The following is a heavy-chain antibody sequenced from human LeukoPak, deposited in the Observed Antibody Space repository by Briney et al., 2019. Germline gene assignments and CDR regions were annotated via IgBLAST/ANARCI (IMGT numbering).Heavy chain of an antibody. CDR1: GFIFITYA. CDR2: ICHDASDT. CDR3: AREIFGSGSYPDY. D-gene: IGHD3-10*01. V-gene: IGHV3-33*01. J-gene: IGHJ4*02. Sequence: GWSLRLSCAASGFIFITYAMHWVRQAPGKGLGWVALICHDASDTFYTDSVKGGFTITRDNSNNTVNLQMNSLGGEDTAVYYCAREIFGSGSYPDYWGQGTLVTVSS.